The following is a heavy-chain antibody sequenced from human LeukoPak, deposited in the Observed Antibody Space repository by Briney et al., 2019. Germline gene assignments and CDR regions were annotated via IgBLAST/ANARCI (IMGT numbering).Heavy chain of an antibody. V-gene: IGHV3-30*18. CDR3: AKDFTPYGDYVWDYFDY. D-gene: IGHD4-17*01. CDR1: GFTFSSYG. J-gene: IGHJ4*02. Sequence: GGSLRLSCAASGFTFSSYGMHWVRQAPGKGLEWVAVISNDESKKYYADSVKGRFTISRDNSKNTLYLQMTSLRAEDTAVYYCAKDFTPYGDYVWDYFDYWGQGTLVTVSS. CDR2: ISNDESKK.